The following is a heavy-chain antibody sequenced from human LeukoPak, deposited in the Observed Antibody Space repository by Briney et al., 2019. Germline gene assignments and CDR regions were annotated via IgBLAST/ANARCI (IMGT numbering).Heavy chain of an antibody. CDR2: IIPIFGTA. CDR3: ARDLGPRGYCSSTSCLGAFDP. CDR1: GGTFSSYA. Sequence: SVKVSCKASGGTFSSYAISWVRQAPGQRLEWMGGIIPIFGTANYAQKFPGRVTITTDESTSTAYMELSSLRSEDTAVYYCARDLGPRGYCSSTSCLGAFDPWGQGTLVTVSS. D-gene: IGHD2-2*01. J-gene: IGHJ5*02. V-gene: IGHV1-69*05.